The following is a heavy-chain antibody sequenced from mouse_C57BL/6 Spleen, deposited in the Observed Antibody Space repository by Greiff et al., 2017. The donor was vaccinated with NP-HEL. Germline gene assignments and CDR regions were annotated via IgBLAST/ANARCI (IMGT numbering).Heavy chain of an antibody. V-gene: IGHV1-61*01. J-gene: IGHJ2*01. CDR3: ARSDYGSLDY. CDR1: GYTFTSYW. CDR2: IYPSDSET. Sequence: VQLQQPGAELVRPGSSVKLSCKASGYTFTSYWMDWVKQRPGQGLEWIGNIYPSDSETHYNQKFKDKATLTVEKSSSTAYMQLSSLTSEDSAVYYCARSDYGSLDYWGQGTTLTVSS. D-gene: IGHD1-1*01.